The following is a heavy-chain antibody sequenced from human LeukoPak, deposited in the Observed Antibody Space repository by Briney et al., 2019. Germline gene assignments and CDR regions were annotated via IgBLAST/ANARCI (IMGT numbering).Heavy chain of an antibody. CDR1: GFIFSNYS. CDR2: ISGSGCST. V-gene: IGHV3-23*01. J-gene: IGHJ4*01. D-gene: IGHD2-2*01. CDR3: ARGGPKQYCSSASCYSDY. Sequence: GGSVSLSCVVSGFIFSNYSMNWVRQAPGNGLEWVSAISGSGCSTYYADSVKGRFTISKDNAKNSLYLQMNGLRDEDTAVYYCARGGPKQYCSSASCYSDYWGHGTLVTASS.